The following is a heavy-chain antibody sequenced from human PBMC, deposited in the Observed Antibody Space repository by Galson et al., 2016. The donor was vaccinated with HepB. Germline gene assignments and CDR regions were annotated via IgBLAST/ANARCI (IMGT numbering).Heavy chain of an antibody. V-gene: IGHV1-46*01. Sequence: SVKVSCKASGYIFTSYHMHWVRQAPGQGLEWMGIINPSGGSTSYAQKFQGRVTVTRDTSTSTVYMQLSSLRSEDTAVYYCAREVPYGDYGCWFDPWGQGTLVTVSS. CDR3: AREVPYGDYGCWFDP. CDR2: INPSGGST. CDR1: GYIFTSYH. D-gene: IGHD4-17*01. J-gene: IGHJ5*02.